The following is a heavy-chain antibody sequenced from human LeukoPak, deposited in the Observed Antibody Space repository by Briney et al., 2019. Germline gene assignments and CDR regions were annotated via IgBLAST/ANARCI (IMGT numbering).Heavy chain of an antibody. V-gene: IGHV4-31*03. CDR1: GDSISSGDFY. J-gene: IGHJ4*02. D-gene: IGHD2-21*02. CDR3: AGAIVVTAAPDS. CDR2: IFHTGTT. Sequence: PSQTLSLTCTVSGDSISSGDFYWSWIRQHPGRGLEWIGYIFHTGTTYYNPSLKSRVAISLDTSKNQFSLNLTSVTAADTAVYFCAGAIVVTAAPDSWGQGTLVTVSS.